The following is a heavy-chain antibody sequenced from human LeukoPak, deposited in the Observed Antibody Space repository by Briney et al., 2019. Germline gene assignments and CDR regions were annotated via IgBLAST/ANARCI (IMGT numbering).Heavy chain of an antibody. CDR1: GFTDSNCW. CDR2: MKPDGSEK. CDR3: ARSFDYVWGRD. J-gene: IGHJ4*02. V-gene: IGHV3-7*01. D-gene: IGHD3-16*01. Sequence: PGGSLRLSCAASGFTDSNCWMSGVRQAPGKGLEWVANMKPDGSEKNYVDSVKGRFTISRDNAKNSLYLQMNSLRAEDTAVYYCARSFDYVWGRDWGQGTLVTVSS.